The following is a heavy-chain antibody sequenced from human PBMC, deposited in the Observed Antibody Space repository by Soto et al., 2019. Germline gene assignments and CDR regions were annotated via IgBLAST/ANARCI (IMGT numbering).Heavy chain of an antibody. CDR3: AKDQGSSWYEIDY. CDR1: GFTFSNYA. V-gene: IGHV3-23*01. J-gene: IGHJ4*02. Sequence: GSLRLSCAASGFTFSNYAVTWVRQAPGKGLEWVSTISGSGGSTYYADSVKGRFIISRDNSKNTLYLQMNSLRAEDTAVYYCAKDQGSSWYEIDYWGQGTLVTVSS. CDR2: ISGSGGST. D-gene: IGHD6-13*01.